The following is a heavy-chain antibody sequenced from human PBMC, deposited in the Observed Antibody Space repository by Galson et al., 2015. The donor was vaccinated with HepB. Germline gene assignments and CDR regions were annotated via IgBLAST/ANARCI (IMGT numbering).Heavy chain of an antibody. CDR1: GYTFTKFG. CDR3: AAARYSTSPPDN. V-gene: IGHV1-18*01. D-gene: IGHD6-6*01. J-gene: IGHJ4*02. Sequence: QSGAEVKKPGASVKVSCKASGYTFTKFGISWVRQAPGQGLEWMAWISGYNGNTNYAQKFQGRATMTTDTSTSTAYMELRSLTSDDTAVYYCAAARYSTSPPDNWGQGTLVTVSS. CDR2: ISGYNGNT.